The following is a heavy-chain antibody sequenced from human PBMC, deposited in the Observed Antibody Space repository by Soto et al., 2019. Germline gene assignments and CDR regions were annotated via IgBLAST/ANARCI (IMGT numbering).Heavy chain of an antibody. D-gene: IGHD3-22*01. CDR1: GDSITRSNFY. V-gene: IGHV4-39*02. CDR2: IFYSGST. J-gene: IGHJ5*02. CDR3: ARHKTTMLTVVSAFDP. Sequence: SETLSLTCTVSGDSITRSNFYWGWIRQPPGKGLEWLGSIFYSGSTFYNPALKSRVTFSVDTSRNHFSLKLSSVTAADTAVYYCARHKTTMLTVVSAFDPWGQGTRVTVSS.